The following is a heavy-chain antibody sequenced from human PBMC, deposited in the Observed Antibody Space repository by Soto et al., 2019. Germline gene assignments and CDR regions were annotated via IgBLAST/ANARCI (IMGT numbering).Heavy chain of an antibody. CDR1: GYTLTELS. CDR2: IRSKANSYAT. V-gene: IGHV3-73*01. CDR3: TRHMVRPRIAAAEAYGMDV. Sequence: ASVKVSCKVSGYTLTELSMHWVRQASGKGLEWVGRIRSKANSYATAYAASVKGRFTISRDDSKNTAYLQMNSLKTEDTAVYYCTRHMVRPRIAAAEAYGMDVWGQGTTVTVSS. D-gene: IGHD6-13*01. J-gene: IGHJ6*02.